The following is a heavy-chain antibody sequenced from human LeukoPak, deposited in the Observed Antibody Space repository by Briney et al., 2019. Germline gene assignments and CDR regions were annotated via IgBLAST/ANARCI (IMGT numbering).Heavy chain of an antibody. J-gene: IGHJ4*02. CDR1: GFTFSSYW. V-gene: IGHV3-74*01. CDR2: MNSDGSTT. D-gene: IGHD3-16*02. Sequence: PGGSLRLSCAASGFTFSSYWMHWVRQAPGKGLVWLSRMNSDGSTTNYADSVNGRFTISRDNARNTLYLQMNSLRVEDTAMYFCARDYDYFWGGYRYPFDYWGQGTLVTVSS. CDR3: ARDYDYFWGGYRYPFDY.